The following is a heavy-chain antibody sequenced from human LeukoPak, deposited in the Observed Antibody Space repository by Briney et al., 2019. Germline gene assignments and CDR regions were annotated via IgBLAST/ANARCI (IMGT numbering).Heavy chain of an antibody. J-gene: IGHJ5*02. CDR1: GYTFTSYD. V-gene: IGHV1-8*01. D-gene: IGHD1-26*01. Sequence: VASVKVSCKASGYTFTSYDINWVRQATGQGLEWMGWMNPNSGNTGYAQKFQGRVTMTRNTSISTAYMELSRLRSDDTAVYYCVRSGSYLTGFDPWGQGTLVTVSS. CDR2: MNPNSGNT. CDR3: VRSGSYLTGFDP.